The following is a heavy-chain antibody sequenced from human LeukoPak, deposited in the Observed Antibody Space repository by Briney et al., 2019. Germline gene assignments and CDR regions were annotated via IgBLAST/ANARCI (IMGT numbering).Heavy chain of an antibody. CDR3: ARTGCSSTSCYWFDP. J-gene: IGHJ5*02. V-gene: IGHV5-51*01. D-gene: IGHD2-2*01. CDR2: IYPGDSDT. Sequence: GESLKISCKASGYSFTNYWIGWVRQMPGKGLEWMGIIYPGDSDTRYSLSFQGQVTISADKSISTAYLQWNSLKASDTAVYYCARTGCSSTSCYWFDPWGQGTLVTVSS. CDR1: GYSFTNYW.